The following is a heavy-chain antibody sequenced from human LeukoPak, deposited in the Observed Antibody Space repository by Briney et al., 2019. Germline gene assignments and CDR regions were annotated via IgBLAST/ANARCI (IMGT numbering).Heavy chain of an antibody. CDR2: IYTSGST. D-gene: IGHD6-13*01. V-gene: IGHV4-61*02. Sequence: SQTLSLTCTVSGGSISSGSYYWSWIRQPAGKGLEWIGRIYTSGSTNYNTSLKSRVTISVDTSKNQFSLKLSSVAAADTAVYYCARGGGAAAGQKFDYWGQGTLVTVSS. CDR1: GGSISSGSYY. CDR3: ARGGGAAAGQKFDY. J-gene: IGHJ4*02.